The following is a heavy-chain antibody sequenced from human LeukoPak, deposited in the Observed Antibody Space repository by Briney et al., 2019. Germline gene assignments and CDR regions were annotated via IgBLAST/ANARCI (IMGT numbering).Heavy chain of an antibody. CDR1: RFTFSNYA. CDR3: AREGASSSFGY. V-gene: IGHV3-23*01. D-gene: IGHD6-13*01. Sequence: GGSLRLSCAASRFTFSNYAMNWVRQAPGKGLEWVSGISSGGSSTYYADSVKGRFTISRDNSKNTLYLQMNSLRAEDTAVYYCAREGASSSFGYWGQGTLVTVSS. J-gene: IGHJ4*02. CDR2: ISSGGSST.